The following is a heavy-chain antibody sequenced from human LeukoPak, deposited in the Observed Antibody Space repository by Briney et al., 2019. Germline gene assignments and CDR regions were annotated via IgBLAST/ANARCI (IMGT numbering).Heavy chain of an antibody. Sequence: ASVKVSCKASGYTFTGYYMHWVRQAPGQGLEWMGWINPNSGGTNYAQKFQGRVTMTRDTSISTAYMELSRLRSDDTAVYYCATGLLYYDFWSGYFDIWGQGTMVTVSS. J-gene: IGHJ3*02. CDR3: ATGLLYYDFWSGYFDI. CDR2: INPNSGGT. V-gene: IGHV1-2*02. CDR1: GYTFTGYY. D-gene: IGHD3-3*01.